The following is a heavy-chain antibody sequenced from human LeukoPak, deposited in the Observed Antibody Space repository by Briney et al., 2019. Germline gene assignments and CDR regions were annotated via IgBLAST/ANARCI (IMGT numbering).Heavy chain of an antibody. CDR2: ISGSGGST. J-gene: IGHJ2*01. V-gene: IGHV3-23*01. D-gene: IGHD3-22*01. Sequence: GGSLRLSCAASGFTFSTYDMSWVRQAPGKGLEWVSAISGSGGSTYYADSVKGRFTISRDNSKHTLYLQMNSLRAEDTAVYYCAKSYYDSSGYYYWYFDLWGRGTLATVSS. CDR3: AKSYYDSSGYYYWYFDL. CDR1: GFTFSTYD.